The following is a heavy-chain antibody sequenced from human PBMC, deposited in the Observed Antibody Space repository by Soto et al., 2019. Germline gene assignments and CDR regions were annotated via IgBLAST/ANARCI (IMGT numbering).Heavy chain of an antibody. CDR2: IYYSGST. D-gene: IGHD3-22*01. Sequence: SETLSLTCTVSGGSISSSTYYWGWIRQPPGKGLEWIGSIYYSGSTYYNPSLKSRVTISVDTSKNQFSLKLSSVTAADTAVYYCARDGGYDNRGYLDYWGQGTXVTVSS. CDR1: GGSISSSTYY. J-gene: IGHJ4*02. CDR3: ARDGGYDNRGYLDY. V-gene: IGHV4-39*02.